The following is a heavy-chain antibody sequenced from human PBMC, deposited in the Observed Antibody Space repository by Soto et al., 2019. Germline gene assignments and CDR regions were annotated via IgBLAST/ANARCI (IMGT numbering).Heavy chain of an antibody. CDR2: INSGSTI. Sequence: EVQLVESGGGLVQPGGSLRLSCAVSGYTFSRYIFSWVRQAPGEGLEWVSYINSGSTIFYADSVKGRFTISRDNAKSSLYLQMNSLRAEDTAVYYCARRVPTAIGPAFDIWGQGTMVTVSS. J-gene: IGHJ3*02. CDR1: GYTFSRYI. V-gene: IGHV3-48*01. D-gene: IGHD2-2*02. CDR3: ARRVPTAIGPAFDI.